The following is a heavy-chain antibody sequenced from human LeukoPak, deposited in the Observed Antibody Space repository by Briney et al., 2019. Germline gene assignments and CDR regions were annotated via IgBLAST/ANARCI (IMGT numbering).Heavy chain of an antibody. Sequence: GGSLRLSCAASGFTFSSYGMHWVRQAPGKGLEWVAVIWYDGSNKYYADSVKGRFTISRDNSKNTLYLQMNSLRAEDTAVYYCARAMYSSSWTYYYYYGMDVWGQGTTVTVSS. CDR2: IWYDGSNK. D-gene: IGHD6-13*01. CDR3: ARAMYSSSWTYYYYYGMDV. CDR1: GFTFSSYG. J-gene: IGHJ6*02. V-gene: IGHV3-33*01.